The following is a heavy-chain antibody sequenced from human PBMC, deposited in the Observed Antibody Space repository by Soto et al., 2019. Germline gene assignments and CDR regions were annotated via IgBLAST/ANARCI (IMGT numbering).Heavy chain of an antibody. CDR1: GFSFSSYA. V-gene: IGHV3-23*01. D-gene: IGHD6-19*01. CDR2: INGSVGST. Sequence: EVQLLESGGGLVQPGGSLRISCAASGFSFSSYAMTSVRQAPGTVLEWVSTINGSVGSTYYAASVKGRFTISRDNSKNTLSLQMNGLRAEDTAVYYCAKRVRGAVAFDYGGQGTLVTVSS. CDR3: AKRVRGAVAFDY. J-gene: IGHJ4*02.